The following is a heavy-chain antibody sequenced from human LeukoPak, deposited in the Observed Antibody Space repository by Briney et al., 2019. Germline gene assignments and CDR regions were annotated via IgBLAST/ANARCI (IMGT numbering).Heavy chain of an antibody. J-gene: IGHJ4*02. CDR3: ARAPWLHLDY. CDR1: GLTLSSYW. Sequence: GGSLRLSCAVSGLTLSSYWMHWVRQVPGKGLEWVSCINSDGSRTSYADSVKGRFTISRDNAKNTVNLQMNSLRADDAAIYYCARAPWLHLDYWGQGILVTVSS. D-gene: IGHD5-12*01. V-gene: IGHV3-74*01. CDR2: INSDGSRT.